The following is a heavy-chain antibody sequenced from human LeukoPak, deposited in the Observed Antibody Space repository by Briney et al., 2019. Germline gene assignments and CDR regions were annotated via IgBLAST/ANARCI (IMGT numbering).Heavy chain of an antibody. V-gene: IGHV3-66*02. Sequence: PGGSLRLSCAASGFTVSSNYMSWVRQAPGKGLEGVSVIYSGGSTYYADSVTGRFTISRDNSKNTLYLQMNSLRAEDTAVYYCARGSHSYGLYYFDYWGQGTLVTVSS. J-gene: IGHJ4*02. D-gene: IGHD5-18*01. CDR2: IYSGGST. CDR1: GFTVSSNY. CDR3: ARGSHSYGLYYFDY.